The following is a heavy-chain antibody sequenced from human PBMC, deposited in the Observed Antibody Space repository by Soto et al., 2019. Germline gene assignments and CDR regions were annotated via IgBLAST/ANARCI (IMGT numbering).Heavy chain of an antibody. CDR3: ARGANWRISWYFDL. V-gene: IGHV4-34*01. J-gene: IGHJ2*01. CDR1: SESFSGFY. CDR2: INHSGST. D-gene: IGHD1-1*01. Sequence: QVLLQQWGAGLLKPSETLSLTCAVYSESFSGFYWSWIRQPPGKGLEWIGEINHSGSTNYNPSLKSRVTISVDTSRNQFSLNLNSVTAADTAVYYCARGANWRISWYFDLWGRGTLVTVSS.